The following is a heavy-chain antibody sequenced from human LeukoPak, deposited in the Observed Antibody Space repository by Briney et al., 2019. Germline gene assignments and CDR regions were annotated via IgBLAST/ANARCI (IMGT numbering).Heavy chain of an antibody. CDR1: GITLSNYG. V-gene: IGHV3-23*01. D-gene: IGHD3-22*01. CDR2: ISGSGGGT. Sequence: GGSLRLSCAVAGITLSNYGMSWVRQAPGKGLGWVAGISGSGGGTNYADSVKGRFTISRDNPRNTLYLQMNSLRAEDTAVYFCAKRGVVIRVILVGFHKEAYYFDSWGQGALVTVSS. J-gene: IGHJ4*02. CDR3: AKRGVVIRVILVGFHKEAYYFDS.